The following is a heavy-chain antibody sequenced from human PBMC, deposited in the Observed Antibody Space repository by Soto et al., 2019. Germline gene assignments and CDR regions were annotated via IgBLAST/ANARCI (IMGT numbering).Heavy chain of an antibody. CDR3: ARQGSSVFPDY. V-gene: IGHV5-51*01. J-gene: IGHJ4*02. CDR1: GYSFATTW. Sequence: GESLKISCNGSGYSFATTWIGWVRQTPGKGLEWMGIIYPAESDSRYSLSFQGHVTISVDKAISTAYLQWSRLKASDTAMYYCARQGSSVFPDYWGQGTLVTVSS. D-gene: IGHD3-10*01. CDR2: IYPAESDS.